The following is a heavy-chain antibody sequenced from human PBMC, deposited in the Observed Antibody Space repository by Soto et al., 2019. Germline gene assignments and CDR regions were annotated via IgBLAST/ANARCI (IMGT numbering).Heavy chain of an antibody. CDR3: ARLCTSCDNWFDP. Sequence: SETLSLTCTVSGGSISSSSYYWGWIRQPPGKGLEWIGSIYYSGSTYYNPSLKSRVTISVDTSKNQFSLKLSSVTAADTAVYYCARLCTSCDNWFDPWGQGPLVTVSS. CDR1: GGSISSSSYY. V-gene: IGHV4-39*01. CDR2: IYYSGST. D-gene: IGHD2-2*01. J-gene: IGHJ5*02.